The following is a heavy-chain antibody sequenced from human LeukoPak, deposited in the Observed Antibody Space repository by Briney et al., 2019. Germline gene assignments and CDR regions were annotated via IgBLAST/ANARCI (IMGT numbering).Heavy chain of an antibody. V-gene: IGHV4-39*01. J-gene: IGHJ6*03. CDR1: GGSISSSSDY. CDR3: AKHYSKNHCCYMDV. Sequence: SETLSLTCTVSGGSISSSSDYWGWIRQPPGKGLEWIGTIYYSGRAYYKPSRMSRVTISVDTSKNQYSLRLSSVAAADTAVYYRAKHYSKNHCCYMDVWGKGTTVTVSS. D-gene: IGHD4-11*01. CDR2: IYYSGRA.